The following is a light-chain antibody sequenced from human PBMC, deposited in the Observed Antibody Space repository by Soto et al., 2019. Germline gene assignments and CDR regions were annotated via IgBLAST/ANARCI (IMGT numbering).Light chain of an antibody. J-gene: IGKJ1*01. CDR3: QQYSSSPRT. V-gene: IGKV3-20*01. Sequence: EIVLTQSPGTLSSSPGERATLSCRASQSLSSNFLAWYQQKPGQAPRLLIYDASSRATGIPDRFSGSGSGTDFTLTISRLEPEDFAVYYCQQYSSSPRTFGQGTKVEIK. CDR1: QSLSSNF. CDR2: DAS.